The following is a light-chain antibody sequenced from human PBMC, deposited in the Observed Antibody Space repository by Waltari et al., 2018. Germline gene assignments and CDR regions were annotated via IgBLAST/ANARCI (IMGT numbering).Light chain of an antibody. CDR1: QDVTKY. V-gene: IGKV1-12*01. Sequence: DIQMTQSPSSVSASVGDRVTITCRASQDVTKYIAWYQQKPGRAPKVLIFDVSTLQSGVPSRFSGRGSGTEFSLTISSLQPEDFATYYCQQGDSLPPTFGQGTKVEI. CDR3: QQGDSLPPT. J-gene: IGKJ1*01. CDR2: DVS.